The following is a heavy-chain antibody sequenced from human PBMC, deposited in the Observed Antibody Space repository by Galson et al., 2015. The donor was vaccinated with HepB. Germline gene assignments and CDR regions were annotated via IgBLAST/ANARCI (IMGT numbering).Heavy chain of an antibody. CDR2: ISAYNGNT. CDR1: GYTFTSYG. D-gene: IGHD3-10*01. V-gene: IGHV1-18*01. CDR3: ARRGDYYGSGSYYMFDP. Sequence: SVKVSCKASGYTFTSYGISWVRQAPGQGLEWMGWISAYNGNTNYAQKLQGRVTMTTDTSTTTAYMELRSLRSDDTAVYYCARRGDYYGSGSYYMFDPWGQGTLVTVSS. J-gene: IGHJ5*02.